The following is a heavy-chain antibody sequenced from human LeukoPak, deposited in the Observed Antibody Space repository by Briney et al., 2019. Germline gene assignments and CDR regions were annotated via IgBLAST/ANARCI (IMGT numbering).Heavy chain of an antibody. CDR2: INTNTGNP. CDR3: ARDHIIVVVVAATRGLDGMDV. CDR1: GYTFTSYA. V-gene: IGHV7-4-1*02. Sequence: ASVKVSCKASGYTFTSYAMNWVRQAPGQGLEWMGWINTNTGNPTYAQGFTGRFVFSLDTSVSTAYLQISSLKAEDTAVYYCARDHIIVVVVAATRGLDGMDVWGQGTTVTVSS. J-gene: IGHJ6*02. D-gene: IGHD2-15*01.